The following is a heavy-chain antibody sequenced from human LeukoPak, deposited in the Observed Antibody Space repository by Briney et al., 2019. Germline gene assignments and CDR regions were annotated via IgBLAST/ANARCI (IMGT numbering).Heavy chain of an antibody. CDR2: ISYDGSNK. J-gene: IGHJ4*02. CDR3: ARDSGATGYFDY. D-gene: IGHD1-26*01. V-gene: IGHV3-30-3*01. Sequence: PGGSLRLSCAASGFTFSSYAMHWVRQAPGKGLEWVAVISYDGSNKYYADSVKGRFTISRDNSKNTLYLQMNSLRAEDTAVYYCARDSGATGYFDYWGQGTLVTVSS. CDR1: GFTFSSYA.